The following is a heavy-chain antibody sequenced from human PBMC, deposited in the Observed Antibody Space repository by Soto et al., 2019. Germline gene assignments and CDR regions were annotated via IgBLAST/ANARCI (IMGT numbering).Heavy chain of an antibody. V-gene: IGHV4-59*01. D-gene: IGHD2-15*01. J-gene: IGHJ4*02. CDR3: ARLPMPAATDDY. Sequence: SETLSLTCTVSGGSISSYYWSWIRQPPGKGLEWNGYIYYSGSTNYNPSLKSRVTISVDTSKNQFSLKLSSVTAADTAVYYCARLPMPAATDDYWGQGTLVTVSS. CDR2: IYYSGST. CDR1: GGSISSYY.